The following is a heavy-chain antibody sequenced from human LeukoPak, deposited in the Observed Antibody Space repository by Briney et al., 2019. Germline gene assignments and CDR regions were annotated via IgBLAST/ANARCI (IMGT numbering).Heavy chain of an antibody. J-gene: IGHJ4*02. V-gene: IGHV1-2*02. CDR3: ARDHDYIWGSPDD. CDR2: INPNSGGT. Sequence: GASVKVSCKASGYTFTGYYMHWVRQAPGQGLEWMGWINPNSGGTNYAQKFQGRVTMTRDTSISTAYMELSRLRSDDTAVYYCARDHDYIWGSPDDWGQGTLVTVSS. CDR1: GYTFTGYY. D-gene: IGHD3-16*01.